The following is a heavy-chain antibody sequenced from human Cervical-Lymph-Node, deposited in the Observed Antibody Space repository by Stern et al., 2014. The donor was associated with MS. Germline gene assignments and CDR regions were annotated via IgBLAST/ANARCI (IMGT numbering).Heavy chain of an antibody. CDR1: GFTFSNYG. CDR3: AKKSVGTTGTTTAFDY. Sequence: VQLVESGGGVVQPGTSLRLSCAVSGFTFSNYGMHWVRQAPGQGLAWGAVISYDADVKFYADSVKGRFTISRDTPKNTMYLQLNSLKVEDAAVYFCAKKSVGTTGTTTAFDYWGQGTLVTVSS. CDR2: ISYDADVK. J-gene: IGHJ4*02. V-gene: IGHV3-30*18. D-gene: IGHD1-1*01.